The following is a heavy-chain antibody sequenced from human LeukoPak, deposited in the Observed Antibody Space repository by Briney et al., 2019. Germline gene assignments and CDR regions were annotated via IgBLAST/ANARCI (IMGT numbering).Heavy chain of an antibody. D-gene: IGHD3-3*01. J-gene: IGHJ4*02. V-gene: IGHV3-11*01. CDR2: ISNSGSTV. CDR3: AREAIFGLYSYIDY. CDR1: GFTFSDYY. Sequence: TGGSLRLSCAASGFTFSDYYMSWIRQAPGKGLEWVSYISNSGSTVYYADSVKGRFTFSRDNARNSLYLQMNSLRAEDTAAYYCAREAIFGLYSYIDYWGQGALVTVSS.